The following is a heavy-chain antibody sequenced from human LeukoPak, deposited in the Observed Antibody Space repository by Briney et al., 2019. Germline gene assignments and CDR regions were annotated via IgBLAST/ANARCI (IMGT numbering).Heavy chain of an antibody. CDR2: ISGDGSST. J-gene: IGHJ4*02. Sequence: GGSLRLSCAASGFTFSTYWMHWVRQAPGKGLVWVSRISGDGSSTTYADSVKGRFTISRDNAKNTLYLQMNSLRAEDTAVYYCARVNSVLFDYWGQGTLVTVSS. CDR3: ARVNSVLFDY. CDR1: GFTFSTYW. V-gene: IGHV3-74*01.